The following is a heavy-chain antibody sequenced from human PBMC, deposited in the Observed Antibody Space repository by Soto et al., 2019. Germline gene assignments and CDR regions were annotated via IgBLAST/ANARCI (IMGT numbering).Heavy chain of an antibody. D-gene: IGHD5-18*01. V-gene: IGHV1-18*01. CDR2: ISAYNDDR. Sequence: QVQLVQSGPEVKKPGASGKVSCTASGYSCSDSGFTWLRQSPGQGLQWMGWISAYNDDRNYAQNFQDRITMTTDTSTSTAYVELRSLRSDDTAVYFCGRARSAAMVTSDYWGQGTLVTVSS. CDR1: GYSCSDSG. J-gene: IGHJ4*02. CDR3: GRARSAAMVTSDY.